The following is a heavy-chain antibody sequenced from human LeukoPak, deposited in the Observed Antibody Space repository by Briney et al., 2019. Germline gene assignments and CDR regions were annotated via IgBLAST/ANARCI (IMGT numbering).Heavy chain of an antibody. D-gene: IGHD2-8*01. CDR1: GFTFSSYG. Sequence: QPGRSLRLSCAASGFTFSSYGMHWVRQAPGKGLEWVAVIWYDGSKKYYADSVKGRFTISRDNSKNTLYLQMNSLRAEDTAVYYCARDLIDPYYFDYWGQGTLVTVSS. CDR3: ARDLIDPYYFDY. J-gene: IGHJ4*02. V-gene: IGHV3-33*01. CDR2: IWYDGSKK.